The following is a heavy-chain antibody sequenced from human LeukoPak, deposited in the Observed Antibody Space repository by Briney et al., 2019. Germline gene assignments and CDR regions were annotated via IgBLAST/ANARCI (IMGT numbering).Heavy chain of an antibody. CDR2: IGGPAET. CDR1: GFAFGVYA. J-gene: IGHJ4*02. D-gene: IGHD2-8*01. V-gene: IGHV3-23*01. Sequence: GGSLRLSCAASGFAFGVYAMTWVRQAPGKGPEWVATIGGPAETFYADSVKDRFTISRDNSRNNLYLQKNSLRAEDSTLYYLSEGWTSHNGVYDCLDFWGQGTRVTVSS. CDR3: SEGWTSHNGVYDCLDF.